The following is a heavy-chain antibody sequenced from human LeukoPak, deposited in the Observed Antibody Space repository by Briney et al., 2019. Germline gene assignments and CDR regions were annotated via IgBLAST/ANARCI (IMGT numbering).Heavy chain of an antibody. J-gene: IGHJ6*02. CDR1: GYSISSGFY. CDR2: DYHSGHA. D-gene: IGHD2-15*01. CDR3: ASGLVAATFNYYYYGMDV. V-gene: IGHV4-38-2*02. Sequence: SETLSLTCTVSGYSISSGFYWGWIRQPPGKGLQWIGSDYHSGHAYYSPSLKSRVSISIDTSNYQFSLKLTSVTAADTAVYYCASGLVAATFNYYYYGMDVWGQGTTVTVSS.